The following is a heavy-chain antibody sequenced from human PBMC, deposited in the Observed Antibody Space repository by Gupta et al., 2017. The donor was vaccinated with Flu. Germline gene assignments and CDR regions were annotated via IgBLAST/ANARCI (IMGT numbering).Heavy chain of an antibody. CDR3: ARRYASGWATCDY. D-gene: IGHD6-19*01. CDR2: INPNSGGT. V-gene: IGHV1-2*02. Sequence: QVQLVQSGAEVKKPGASVRLSCKASGFPITAYYIHWVRQAPGQGLEWMGWINPNSGGTNFARDFHGRVTVTRETSINTVHMELRGLTSDDTAVYYCARRYASGWATCDYWGQGSLVSVSS. CDR1: GFPITAYY. J-gene: IGHJ4*02.